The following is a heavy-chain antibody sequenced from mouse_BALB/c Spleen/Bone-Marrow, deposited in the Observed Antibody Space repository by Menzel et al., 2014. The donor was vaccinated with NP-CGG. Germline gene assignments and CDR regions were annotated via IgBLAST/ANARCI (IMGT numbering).Heavy chain of an antibody. CDR3: ASYYYGSSLFAY. CDR1: GFNIKDTY. J-gene: IGHJ3*01. Sequence: VQLQQSGAELVKPGASVKLSCTASGFNIKDTYMHWVKQRPEQGLEWIGRIDPANGNTKYDPKFQGKATITADTFPNTAYLQLSSLTSEDTAVYYCASYYYGSSLFAYWGQGTLVTVSA. CDR2: IDPANGNT. V-gene: IGHV14-3*02. D-gene: IGHD1-1*01.